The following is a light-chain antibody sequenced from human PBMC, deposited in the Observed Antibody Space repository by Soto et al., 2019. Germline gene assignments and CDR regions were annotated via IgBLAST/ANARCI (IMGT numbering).Light chain of an antibody. CDR1: QGVSSN. J-gene: IGKJ1*01. V-gene: IGKV3-15*01. CDR2: GAS. Sequence: EIVLTQSPATLSVSPGERATLSCRASQGVSSNLAWYQQKPGQGPWLLIYGASTRATGIPARFSGSGSGTEFTLNISSLQPEDFALYYCQQYNNWPPRGTFGQGTKVEFK. CDR3: QQYNNWPPRGT.